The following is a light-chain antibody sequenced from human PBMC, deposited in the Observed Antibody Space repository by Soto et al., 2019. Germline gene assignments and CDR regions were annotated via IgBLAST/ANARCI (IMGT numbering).Light chain of an antibody. J-gene: IGKJ1*01. CDR2: TAS. Sequence: DIQMTQSPSSVSASVGDRVTITCRASQGISSRLARYQQKPGKAPKLLIYTASSLQSGVPSRFSGSGSGTDFTLTISSLQPEDFATYYCLQDYIYPWTFGQGTKVDIK. CDR1: QGISSR. CDR3: LQDYIYPWT. V-gene: IGKV1-12*01.